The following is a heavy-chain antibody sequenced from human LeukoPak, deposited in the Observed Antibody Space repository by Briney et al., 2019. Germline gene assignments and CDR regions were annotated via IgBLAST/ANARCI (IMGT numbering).Heavy chain of an antibody. CDR3: ARRGYSSGWYYFDY. D-gene: IGHD6-19*01. J-gene: IGHJ4*02. Sequence: SETLSLTCTVSGGSISNYYWNWIRQPPGKGLEFIRYIYYSGSTTYNPSPKSRVTISVDTSKNQFSLKLISVTAADTAVYYCARRGYSSGWYYFDYWGQGTLVTVSS. V-gene: IGHV4-59*08. CDR2: IYYSGST. CDR1: GGSISNYY.